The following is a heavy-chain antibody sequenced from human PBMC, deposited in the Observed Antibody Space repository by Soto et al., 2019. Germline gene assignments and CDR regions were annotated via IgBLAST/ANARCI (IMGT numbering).Heavy chain of an antibody. CDR1: GGSFSGYY. CDR2: INHSGST. D-gene: IGHD3-16*01. J-gene: IGHJ6*02. V-gene: IGHV4-34*01. CDR3: ARGGRSRPYYYYYGMDV. Sequence: QVQLQQWGAGLLKTSETLSLTCAVYGGSFSGYYWSWIRQPPGKGLEWIGEINHSGSTNYNPSLKSRVTISVDTSKNQFSLKLSSVTAADTAVYYCARGGRSRPYYYYYGMDVWGQGTTVTVSS.